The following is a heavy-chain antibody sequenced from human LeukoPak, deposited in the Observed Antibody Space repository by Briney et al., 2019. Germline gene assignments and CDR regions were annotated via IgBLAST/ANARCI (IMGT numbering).Heavy chain of an antibody. J-gene: IGHJ4*02. CDR3: ASPGTTGTTTLWY. V-gene: IGHV1-69*05. CDR2: IIPIFGTA. D-gene: IGHD1-1*01. CDR1: GGTFSSYA. Sequence: PVKVSCKASGGTFSSYAISWVRQAPGQGLEWMGGIIPIFGTANYAQKFQGRVTITTDESTSTAYMELSSLRSEDTAVYYCASPGTTGTTTLWYWGQGTLVTVSS.